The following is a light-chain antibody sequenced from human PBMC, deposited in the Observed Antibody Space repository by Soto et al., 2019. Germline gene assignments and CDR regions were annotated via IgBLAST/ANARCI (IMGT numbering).Light chain of an antibody. CDR3: QQSYSAPLT. CDR2: AAS. V-gene: IGKV1-39*01. J-gene: IGKJ1*01. Sequence: DIQMTQSPSSLSASVGDRVTISCRASQNIFTYLNWYQQKPGKAPNLLIFAASTLRSGVPSRFSGSGSGTDFTLTISSLQREDFATYPCQQSYSAPLTFGQGTKVEIK. CDR1: QNIFTY.